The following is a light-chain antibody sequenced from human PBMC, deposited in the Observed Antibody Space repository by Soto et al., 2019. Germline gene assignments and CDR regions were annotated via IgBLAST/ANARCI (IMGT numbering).Light chain of an antibody. V-gene: IGLV2-14*01. CDR3: SSYTSSNSWV. CDR1: SSDVGGYNY. CDR2: QVT. Sequence: QSALTQPASVSGSPGQSITISCTGTSSDVGGYNYVSWYQQRPGKAPKLMIYQVTNRPSGVSNRFSGSKSGNTASLTISGLQADDEADYYCSSYTSSNSWVFGGGTQLTVL. J-gene: IGLJ3*02.